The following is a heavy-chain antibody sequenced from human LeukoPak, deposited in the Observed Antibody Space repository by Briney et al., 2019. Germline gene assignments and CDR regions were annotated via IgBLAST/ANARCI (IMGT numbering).Heavy chain of an antibody. V-gene: IGHV4-39*02. CDR3: ARLNIVTRNSFDY. D-gene: IGHD2/OR15-2a*01. J-gene: IGHJ4*02. CDR1: GGSITRSSFY. Sequence: SETLSLTCNVSGGSITRSSFYWGWIRQPPGRGLEWIGSIYYNGITHHNPSLGGRVTISVDTSKNHFSLNLRSVTAADTAVYYCARLNIVTRNSFDYWGQGTLVTVSS. CDR2: IYYNGIT.